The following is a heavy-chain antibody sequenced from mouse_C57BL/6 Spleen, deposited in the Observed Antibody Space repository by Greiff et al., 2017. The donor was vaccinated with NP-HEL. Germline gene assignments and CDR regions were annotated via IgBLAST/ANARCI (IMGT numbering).Heavy chain of an antibody. J-gene: IGHJ4*01. CDR2: INPSSGYT. D-gene: IGHD2-12*01. CDR3: AREDTRGNYYAMDY. CDR1: GYTFTSYT. Sequence: VQLQQSGAELARPGASVKMSCKASGYTFTSYTMHWVKQRPGQGLEWIGYINPSSGYTKYNQKFKDKATLTADKSSSTAYMQLSSLTSEDSAVYYCAREDTRGNYYAMDYWGQGTSVTVSS. V-gene: IGHV1-4*01.